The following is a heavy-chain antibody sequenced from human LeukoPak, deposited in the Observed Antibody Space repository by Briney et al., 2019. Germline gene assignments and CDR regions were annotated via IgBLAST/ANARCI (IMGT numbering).Heavy chain of an antibody. D-gene: IGHD3-22*01. CDR2: IYYSGST. Sequence: SETLSLTCTVSGGSISSYYWSWIRQPPGKGLEWIGYIYYSGSTNYNPSLKSRVTISVDTPKNQFSLKLSSVTAADTAVYYCARVDRLYYDTSGYYYFDYWGQGTLVTVSS. V-gene: IGHV4-59*01. CDR1: GGSISSYY. CDR3: ARVDRLYYDTSGYYYFDY. J-gene: IGHJ4*02.